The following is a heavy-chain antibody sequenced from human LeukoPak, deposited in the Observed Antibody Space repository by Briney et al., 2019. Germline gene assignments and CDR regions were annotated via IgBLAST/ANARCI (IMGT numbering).Heavy chain of an antibody. CDR2: IDPKSGGP. CDR3: ARGGFHHGFDF. V-gene: IGHV1-2*02. J-gene: IGHJ3*01. CDR1: GYTFRDYY. Sequence: GASVKVSCKASGYTFRDYYMHWVRPAPGQGLEWMGWIDPKSGGPNYAQKFQGRVTLTSDTSISTSYMELSRQTSDDTAVYYCARGGFHHGFDFWGQGTVVTVSS.